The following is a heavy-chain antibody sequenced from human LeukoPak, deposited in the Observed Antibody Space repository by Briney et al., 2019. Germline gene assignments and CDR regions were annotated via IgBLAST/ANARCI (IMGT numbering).Heavy chain of an antibody. V-gene: IGHV1-24*01. D-gene: IGHD2-8*01. CDR3: ATLSRRVMGDAFDI. J-gene: IGHJ3*02. CDR2: FDPEDGET. Sequence: ASVKVSCKVSGYTLTELSMRWVRQAPGKGLEWMGGFDPEDGETIYAQKFQGRVTMTEDTSTDTAYMELSSLRSEDTAVYYCATLSRRVMGDAFDIWGQGTMVTVSS. CDR1: GYTLTELS.